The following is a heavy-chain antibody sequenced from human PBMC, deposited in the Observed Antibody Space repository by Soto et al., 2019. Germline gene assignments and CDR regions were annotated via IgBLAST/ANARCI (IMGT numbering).Heavy chain of an antibody. CDR2: INTANGKT. CDR3: AREPYDILTGSPLYYGMDV. Sequence: ASVKVSCKASGYTFTSYAIHWVRQTPGLRLEWMGWINTANGKTKYSQTFQGRVTFTTDTSASTAYMELSSLRSDDTAVYYCAREPYDILTGSPLYYGMDVWGQGTTVTVSS. CDR1: GYTFTSYA. D-gene: IGHD3-9*01. J-gene: IGHJ6*02. V-gene: IGHV1-3*04.